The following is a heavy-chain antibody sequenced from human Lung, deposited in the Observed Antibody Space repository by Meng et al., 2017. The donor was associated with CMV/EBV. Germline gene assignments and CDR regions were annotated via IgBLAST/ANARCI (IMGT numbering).Heavy chain of an antibody. CDR2: ISSSSSSI. Sequence: LTXXASGFTFNSYRMNWLRQAPGKGLEWVSYISSSSSSIYYTDSVKGRFTISRDNAKNSLYLEMNSLRVDDTGVYFCARDAGEGIVVVPAAISDYWGQGTQVTVSS. V-gene: IGHV3-48*04. CDR1: GFTFNSYR. CDR3: ARDAGEGIVVVPAAISDY. D-gene: IGHD2-2*02. J-gene: IGHJ4*02.